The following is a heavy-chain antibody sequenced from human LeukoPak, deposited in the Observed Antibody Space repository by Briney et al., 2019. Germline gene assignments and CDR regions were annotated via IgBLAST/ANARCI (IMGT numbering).Heavy chain of an antibody. J-gene: IGHJ4*02. V-gene: IGHV3-48*04. D-gene: IGHD1-1*01. CDR2: ISSSSSTI. CDR3: ARDNGNWNYDY. Sequence: GGSLRLSCAASGFTFSSYSMNWVRQAPGKGLEWVSYISSSSSTIYYADSVKGRFTISRDNAKNSLYLQMNSLRAEDTAVYYCARDNGNWNYDYWGQGTLVTVSS. CDR1: GFTFSSYS.